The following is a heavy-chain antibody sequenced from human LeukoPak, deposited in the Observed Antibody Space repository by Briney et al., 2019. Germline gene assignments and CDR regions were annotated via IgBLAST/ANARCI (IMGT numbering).Heavy chain of an antibody. CDR1: GFTFDDYA. CDR2: ISWNSGTI. J-gene: IGHJ4*02. D-gene: IGHD2-15*01. CDR3: AKGMVARRGAFDY. Sequence: PGTSLRLSCAASGFTFDDYAMHWVRQAPGKGLEWVSGISWNSGTIGNADSVKGRFTISRDNAKNSLYLQMNSLRVEDTAFYYCAKGMVARRGAFDYWGQGTLVTVSS. V-gene: IGHV3-9*01.